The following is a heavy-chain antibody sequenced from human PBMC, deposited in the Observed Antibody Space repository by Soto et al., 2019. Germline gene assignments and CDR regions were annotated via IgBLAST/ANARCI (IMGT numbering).Heavy chain of an antibody. D-gene: IGHD6-19*01. Sequence: VGSLRLSCAASGFTFSNYAMNWVRQAPGKGLEGVSGISNSGGSTHYADSVKGRFTISRDNSKNTLNLQMNSLRAEDTAIYYCTKGVTVAPSTPFDYWGQGTLVTVSS. V-gene: IGHV3-23*01. CDR3: TKGVTVAPSTPFDY. J-gene: IGHJ4*02. CDR2: ISNSGGST. CDR1: GFTFSNYA.